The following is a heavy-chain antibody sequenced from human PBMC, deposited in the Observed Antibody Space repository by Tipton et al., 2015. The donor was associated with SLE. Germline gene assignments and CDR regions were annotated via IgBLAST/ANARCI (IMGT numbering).Heavy chain of an antibody. J-gene: IGHJ4*02. CDR3: ARVKAIFGLVIIDY. CDR2: IYTSGST. V-gene: IGHV4-61*09. Sequence: TLSLTCTVSGGSISSGSYYWSWIRQPAGKGLEWIGHIYTSGSTNYNPAHKSRVTISVDTSKNQFSLKLSSVTAADTAVYYCARVKAIFGLVIIDYWGQGTLVTVSS. D-gene: IGHD3-3*01. CDR1: GGSISSGSYY.